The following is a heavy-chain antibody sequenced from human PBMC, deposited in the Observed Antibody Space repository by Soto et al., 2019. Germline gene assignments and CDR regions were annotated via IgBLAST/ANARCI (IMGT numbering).Heavy chain of an antibody. CDR3: AKGVVVAGYYYYYGMDV. Sequence: GGSLRLSCAASGFTFSSYAMSWVRQAPGKGLEWVSAISGSGGSTYYADSVKGRFTISRDNSKNTLYLQMNSLRAEDTAVYYCAKGVVVAGYYYYYGMDVWGQGTTVTVSS. J-gene: IGHJ6*02. CDR2: ISGSGGST. V-gene: IGHV3-23*01. CDR1: GFTFSSYA. D-gene: IGHD6-19*01.